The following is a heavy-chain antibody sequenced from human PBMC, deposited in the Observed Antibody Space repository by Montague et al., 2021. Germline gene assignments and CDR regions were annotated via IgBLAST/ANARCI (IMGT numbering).Heavy chain of an antibody. V-gene: IGHV3-7*01. CDR3: VSVGV. CDR1: GFTFSNSW. D-gene: IGHD2-8*01. J-gene: IGHJ4*02. CDR2: INPDGSAK. Sequence: SLRLSCAASGFTFSNSWMNWVRQAPGKGLEWVANINPDGSAKRHVDSVQGRFTISRDNAKNSLHLQMNSLRAEDTDVYYCVSVGVWGQGTLVTVYS.